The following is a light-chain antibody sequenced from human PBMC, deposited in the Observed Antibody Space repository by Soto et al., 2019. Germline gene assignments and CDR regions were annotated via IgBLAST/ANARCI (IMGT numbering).Light chain of an antibody. CDR3: QQYNNWPIT. Sequence: EIVLTQSPATLSVPPGERVTLSCRASQSVSGDLAWYHHKPGQAPRLLIYDASARALDTPARFAGSGFGTEFTLTISSLQSEDFAVYFCQQYNNWPITFGQGTRLEIK. J-gene: IGKJ5*01. CDR2: DAS. V-gene: IGKV3-15*01. CDR1: QSVSGD.